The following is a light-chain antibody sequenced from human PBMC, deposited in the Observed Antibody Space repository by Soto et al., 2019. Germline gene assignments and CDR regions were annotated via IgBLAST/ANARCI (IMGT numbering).Light chain of an antibody. CDR3: GAWDTSLSGGV. V-gene: IGLV1-51*02. CDR1: SSNIGSDF. CDR2: EDN. Sequence: QSALTQPPSVSAAPGQKVTISCSGSSSNIGSDFVSWYQQLPGTAPKLLIYEDNKRPSGIPDRFSGSKSGTSATLGITGLQTGDEADYYCGAWDTSLSGGVFGGGTKVTVL. J-gene: IGLJ2*01.